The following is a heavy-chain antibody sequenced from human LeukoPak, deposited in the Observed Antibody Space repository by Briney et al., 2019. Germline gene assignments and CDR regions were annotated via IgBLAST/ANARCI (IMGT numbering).Heavy chain of an antibody. CDR3: ARVKGSYSLDS. V-gene: IGHV3-11*04. CDR2: ISSSGSTV. Sequence: GGSLRLSCAASGFTFSDYYMSWIRQAPRKGLEWVSYISSSGSTVYYADSVKGRFTISRDNAKNSLYLQMNSLRAEDTAVYSCARVKGSYSLDSWGQGTLVTVSS. CDR1: GFTFSDYY. D-gene: IGHD1-26*01. J-gene: IGHJ4*02.